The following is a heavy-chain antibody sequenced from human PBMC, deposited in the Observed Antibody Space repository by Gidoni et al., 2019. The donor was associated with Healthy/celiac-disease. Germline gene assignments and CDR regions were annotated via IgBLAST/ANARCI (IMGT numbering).Heavy chain of an antibody. CDR1: GYTFTSYY. CDR3: TTMAPRINFDY. CDR2: INPSGGST. J-gene: IGHJ4*02. Sequence: QVQLVQSVAEVKKPGASVKVSCKASGYTFTSYYMHWLRQAPGQGLEWMGIINPSGGSTSYAQKFQGRVTMTRDTSTSTVYMELSSLRSEDKAVYYCTTMAPRINFDYWGQGTLVTVSS. D-gene: IGHD2-8*01. V-gene: IGHV1-46*01.